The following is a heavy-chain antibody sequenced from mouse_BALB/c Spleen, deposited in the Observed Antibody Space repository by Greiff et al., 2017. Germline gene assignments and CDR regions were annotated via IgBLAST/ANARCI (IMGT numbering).Heavy chain of an antibody. CDR2: IDPANGNT. J-gene: IGHJ1*01. Sequence: EVQLQQSGAELVKPGASVKLSCTASGFNIKDTYMHWVKQRPEQGLEWIGRIDPANGNTKYDPKFQGKATITADTSSNTAYLQLSSLTSEDTAVYYCARHTTVVAPYFDVWGAGTTVTVSS. CDR1: GFNIKDTY. D-gene: IGHD1-1*01. V-gene: IGHV14-3*02. CDR3: ARHTTVVAPYFDV.